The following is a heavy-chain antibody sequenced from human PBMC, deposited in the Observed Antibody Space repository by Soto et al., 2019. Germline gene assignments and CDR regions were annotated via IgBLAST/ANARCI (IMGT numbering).Heavy chain of an antibody. J-gene: IGHJ6*02. D-gene: IGHD4-4*01. Sequence: ASVKVSCKALGYTFTGYYMHWVRQAPGQGLEWMGWINPNSGGTNYAQKFQGWVTMTRDTSISTAYMELSRLRSDDTAVYYCARGRDSNYEMDVWGQGTTVTVSS. CDR3: ARGRDSNYEMDV. CDR1: GYTFTGYY. CDR2: INPNSGGT. V-gene: IGHV1-2*04.